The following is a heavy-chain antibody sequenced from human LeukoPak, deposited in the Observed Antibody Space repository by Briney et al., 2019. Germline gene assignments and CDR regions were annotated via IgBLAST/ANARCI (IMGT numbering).Heavy chain of an antibody. D-gene: IGHD3-10*01. CDR2: FDPEDGET. V-gene: IGHV1-24*01. CDR3: ATEKRITMVRGVIIGRSNWFDP. J-gene: IGHJ5*02. CDR1: GYTLTELS. Sequence: DSVKVSCKVSGYTLTELSMHWVRQAPGKGLEWMGGFDPEDGETIYAQKFQGRVTMTEDTSTDTAYMELSSLRSEDTAVYYCATEKRITMVRGVIIGRSNWFDPWGQGTLVTVSS.